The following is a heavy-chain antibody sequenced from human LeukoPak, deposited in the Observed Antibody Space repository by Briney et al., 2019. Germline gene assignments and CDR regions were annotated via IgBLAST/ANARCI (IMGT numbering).Heavy chain of an antibody. CDR3: ASSMVRGVIIWVYFDY. D-gene: IGHD3-10*01. CDR2: IYTSGTT. V-gene: IGHV4-59*10. Sequence: SETLSLTCAVYGGSFSGYYWSWIRQPAGKGLEWIGRIYTSGTTNYNPSLKSRVTMSVDTSKNQFSLKLSSVTAADTAVYYCASSMVRGVIIWVYFDYWGQGTLVTVSS. J-gene: IGHJ4*02. CDR1: GGSFSGYY.